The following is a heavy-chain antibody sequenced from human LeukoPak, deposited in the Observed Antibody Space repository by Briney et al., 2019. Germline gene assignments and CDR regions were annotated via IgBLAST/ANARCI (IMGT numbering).Heavy chain of an antibody. D-gene: IGHD6-19*01. J-gene: IGHJ5*02. CDR3: ARGYASAWCDH. V-gene: IGHV3-48*03. Sequence: GGSLRLSCTGSGFTFSSYEMNWVRQAPGKGLEWISYISSRGDTIYYADSVGGRFTLYRDNAKNSLYLQMNSLRVEDTAVYYCARGYASAWCDHWGQGALVTVSS. CDR1: GFTFSSYE. CDR2: ISSRGDTI.